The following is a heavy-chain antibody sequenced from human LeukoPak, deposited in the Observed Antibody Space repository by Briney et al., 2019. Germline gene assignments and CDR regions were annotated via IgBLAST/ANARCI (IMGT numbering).Heavy chain of an antibody. J-gene: IGHJ4*02. D-gene: IGHD3-16*02. CDR1: GGTFSSYA. CDR3: GTYDYFWGIYRLLDY. Sequence: ASVKVSCKASGGTFSSYAISWVRQAPGQGLEWMGRIIPILGIANYAQKFQGRVTITADKSTSTAYMELSSLRSEDTAVYYCGTYDYFWGIYRLLDYWGQGTLSPSPQ. CDR2: IIPILGIA. V-gene: IGHV1-69*04.